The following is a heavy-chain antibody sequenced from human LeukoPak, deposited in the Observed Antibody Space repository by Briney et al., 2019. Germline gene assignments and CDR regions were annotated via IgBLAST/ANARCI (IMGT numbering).Heavy chain of an antibody. V-gene: IGHV4-39*01. J-gene: IGHJ4*02. CDR3: VYYYGSGSVEY. Sequence: PSETLSLTCTVSGGSITSSNYYWGWIRQPPGKGLEWIGSFYYSGSTNYNPSLKSRVTISVDTSKNQFSLKLSSVTAADTAVYYFVYYYGSGSVEYWGQGALVTVSS. D-gene: IGHD3-10*01. CDR1: GGSITSSNYY. CDR2: FYYSGST.